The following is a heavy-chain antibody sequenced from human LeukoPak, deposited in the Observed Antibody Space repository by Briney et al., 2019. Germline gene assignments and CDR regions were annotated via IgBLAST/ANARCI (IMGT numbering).Heavy chain of an antibody. J-gene: IGHJ4*02. V-gene: IGHV1-2*02. CDR2: INPNSGGT. Sequence: ASVKVSCKASGYTFTSYYMHWVRQAPGQGLEWMGWINPNSGGTNYAQKFQGRVTMTRDTSISTAYMELSRLRSDDTAVYYCARDNIYYDSSGYYYRGSDYWGQGTLVTVSS. D-gene: IGHD3-22*01. CDR3: ARDNIYYDSSGYYYRGSDY. CDR1: GYTFTSYY.